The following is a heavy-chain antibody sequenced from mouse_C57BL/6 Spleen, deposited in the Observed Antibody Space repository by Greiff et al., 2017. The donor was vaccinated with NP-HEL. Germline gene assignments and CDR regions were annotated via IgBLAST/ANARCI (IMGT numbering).Heavy chain of an antibody. CDR1: GYAFTNYL. J-gene: IGHJ3*01. CDR3: ARVSYYSNYGFAY. V-gene: IGHV1-54*01. CDR2: INPGSGGT. Sequence: QVQLKESGAELVRPGTSVKVSCKASGYAFTNYLIEWVKQRPGQGLEWIGVINPGSGGTNYNEKFKGKATLTADKSSSTAYMQLSSLTSEDSAVYFCARVSYYSNYGFAYWGQGTLVTVSA. D-gene: IGHD2-5*01.